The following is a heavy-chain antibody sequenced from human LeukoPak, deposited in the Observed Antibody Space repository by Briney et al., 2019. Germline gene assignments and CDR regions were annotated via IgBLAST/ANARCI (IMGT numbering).Heavy chain of an antibody. CDR1: GFTFSSYA. CDR2: ISGSGGST. V-gene: IGHV3-23*01. Sequence: PGGSLRLSCAASGFTFSSYAMSWVRQAPGKGLEWVSAISGSGGSTYYAASVKGRLTISRDNYNNTLYLQMNSLRAEDTAVYYCAKVSGWDDYWGQGTLVTVSS. J-gene: IGHJ4*02. D-gene: IGHD6-19*01. CDR3: AKVSGWDDY.